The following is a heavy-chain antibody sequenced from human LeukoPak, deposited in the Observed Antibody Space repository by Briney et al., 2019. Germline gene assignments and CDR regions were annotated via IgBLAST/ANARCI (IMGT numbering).Heavy chain of an antibody. V-gene: IGHV3-30*04. J-gene: IGHJ4*02. D-gene: IGHD3-22*01. CDR1: GLTFSSYA. CDR2: ISYDGRNK. CDR3: ARGPVNYYDSSGYYFLVREAFDY. Sequence: GGSLRLSCADSGLTFSSYAMHWVRQAPGKGREWVAVISYDGRNKYYADSVKGRFTISRDNSKNTLYLQINSLRAEDTAVYYCARGPVNYYDSSGYYFLVREAFDYWGQGTLVTVSS.